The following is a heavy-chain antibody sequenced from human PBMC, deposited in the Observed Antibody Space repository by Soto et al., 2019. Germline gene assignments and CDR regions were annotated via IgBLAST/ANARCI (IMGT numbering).Heavy chain of an antibody. D-gene: IGHD6-6*01. Sequence: SVKVPCKASGGTFSRYAISWVRQAPGQGLEWMGGIIPIFGTANYAQKFQGRVTITADESTSTAYMELSSLRSEDTAVYYCARSREQLVFNVDYWGQGTLVTVSS. V-gene: IGHV1-69*13. J-gene: IGHJ4*02. CDR2: IIPIFGTA. CDR1: GGTFSRYA. CDR3: ARSREQLVFNVDY.